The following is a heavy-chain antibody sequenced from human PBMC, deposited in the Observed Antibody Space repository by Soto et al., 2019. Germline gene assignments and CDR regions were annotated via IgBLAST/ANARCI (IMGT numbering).Heavy chain of an antibody. Sequence: LTCTVSGGSISSGGYYWSWIRQVPGKGLEWLSKISSSSSSTDYADSVKGRFTISRDNAKNSLYLQMSSLRAEDTAVYYCARDRGGGSIFGGHYGMDVWGQGTTVTVSS. CDR2: ISSSSSST. J-gene: IGHJ6*02. D-gene: IGHD3-3*01. CDR1: GGSISSGGYY. V-gene: IGHV3-11*06. CDR3: ARDRGGGSIFGGHYGMDV.